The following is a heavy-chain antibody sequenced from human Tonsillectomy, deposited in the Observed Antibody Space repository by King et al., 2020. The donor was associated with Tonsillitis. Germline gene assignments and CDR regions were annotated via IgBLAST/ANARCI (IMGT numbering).Heavy chain of an antibody. V-gene: IGHV4-4*07. Sequence: VQLQESGPGLVKPSETLSLTCTVSGGSISSYYWSWIRQPDGKGLEWIGRIYTSGSTNYNPPLKSRVTMSVDTSKNQFSLKLTSVTAADTAVYYCARVSEIDSSGYYDAFDIWGQGTMVTVSS. CDR1: GGSISSYY. CDR3: ARVSEIDSSGYYDAFDI. J-gene: IGHJ3*02. CDR2: IYTSGST. D-gene: IGHD3-22*01.